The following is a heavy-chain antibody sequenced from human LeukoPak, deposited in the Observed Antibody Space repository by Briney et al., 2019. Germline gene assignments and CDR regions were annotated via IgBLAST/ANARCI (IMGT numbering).Heavy chain of an antibody. Sequence: PGGSLRLSCAASGFTFSRYSMNWVRQAPGKGMEWVSSISSSSSYINYAESVKGRFTISRDNPKNSLYLQMNSLRAEDTAVYYCATPISTSCCYFDYWGQGTLVTVSS. D-gene: IGHD2-2*01. V-gene: IGHV3-21*01. CDR3: ATPISTSCCYFDY. CDR1: GFTFSRYS. J-gene: IGHJ4*02. CDR2: ISSSSSYI.